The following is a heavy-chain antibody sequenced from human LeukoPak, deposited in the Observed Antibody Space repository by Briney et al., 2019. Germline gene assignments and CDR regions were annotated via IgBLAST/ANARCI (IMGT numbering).Heavy chain of an antibody. CDR3: ARDQEGFDY. Sequence: ASVKVSCTASGYTFTSNYIHWVRQAPGQGLEWMGMIYPRDGSTSYAQKFQGRVTVTRDTSTSTVHTELSGLRSEGTAVYYCARDQEGFDYWGQGTLVTVSS. CDR1: GYTFTSNY. J-gene: IGHJ4*02. CDR2: IYPRDGST. V-gene: IGHV1-46*01.